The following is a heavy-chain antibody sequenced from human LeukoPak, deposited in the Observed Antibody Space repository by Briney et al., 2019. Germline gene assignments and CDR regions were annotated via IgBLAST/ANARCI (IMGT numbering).Heavy chain of an antibody. CDR3: AKVGPPYSSGWSIEFDY. J-gene: IGHJ4*02. CDR1: GFTFNIYV. Sequence: GGSLGLSCAASGFTFNIYVMTWVRQAPGKGLEWVSAIGDRGSDTYYADPVKGRFTISRDNSKYTLYLQMNSLRAEDTAVYYCAKVGPPYSSGWSIEFDYWGRGTLVTVSS. CDR2: IGDRGSDT. V-gene: IGHV3-23*01. D-gene: IGHD6-19*01.